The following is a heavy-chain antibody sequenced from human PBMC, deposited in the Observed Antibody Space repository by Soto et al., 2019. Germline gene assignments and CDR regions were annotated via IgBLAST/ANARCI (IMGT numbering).Heavy chain of an antibody. V-gene: IGHV1-18*01. CDR3: ARVFRWSSSSWGFDY. CDR2: ISAYNAHT. J-gene: IGHJ4*02. CDR1: VYTFSCFG. D-gene: IGHD6-6*01. Sequence: XSVKVSCKASVYTFSCFGITWVRQATGQGLEWMGWISAYNAHTNYGQKFQDRVSMTTDTSTNTAYLEVRSLRSDDTAFYFCARVFRWSSSSWGFDYWGQGTLVTVSS.